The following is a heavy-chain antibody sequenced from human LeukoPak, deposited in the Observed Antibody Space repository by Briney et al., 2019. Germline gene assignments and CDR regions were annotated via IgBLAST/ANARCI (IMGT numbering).Heavy chain of an antibody. CDR1: GGTFSSYA. J-gene: IGHJ4*02. Sequence: EASVKVSCKASGGTFSSYAISWVRQAPGQGLEWMGIINPSGGSTSYAQKFQGRVTMTRDTSTSTVYMELSSLRSEDTAIYYCAKLFESGTYNNFFHYWGQGTLVTVFS. V-gene: IGHV1-46*01. D-gene: IGHD3-10*01. CDR3: AKLFESGTYNNFFHY. CDR2: INPSGGST.